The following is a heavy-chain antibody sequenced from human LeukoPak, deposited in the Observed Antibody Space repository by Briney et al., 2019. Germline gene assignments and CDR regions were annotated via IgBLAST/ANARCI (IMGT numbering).Heavy chain of an antibody. J-gene: IGHJ4*02. CDR1: GFTFSSYG. D-gene: IGHD6-19*01. CDR3: RAVAVSFDY. Sequence: GRSLRLSCAASGFTFSSYGMHWVRQAPGKGLEWVAVISYDGSNKYHADSVKGRFTISRDNSKNTLYLQMNSLRAEDTAVYYCRAVAVSFDYWGQGTLVTVSS. CDR2: ISYDGSNK. V-gene: IGHV3-30*03.